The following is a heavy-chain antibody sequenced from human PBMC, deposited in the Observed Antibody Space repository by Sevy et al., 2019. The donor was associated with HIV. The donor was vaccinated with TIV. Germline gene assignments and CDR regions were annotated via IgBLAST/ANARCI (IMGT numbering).Heavy chain of an antibody. CDR2: IRPDGSDK. CDR1: GFTFSPYW. D-gene: IGHD1-26*01. Sequence: GGSLRLSCAASGFTFSPYWMTWVRQAPGKGLEWVANIRPDGSDKYYVDSVKGRFTISRDNAKNSLYRQMNSLRADDTAIYYCARGVGLDCWGQGALVTVSS. J-gene: IGHJ4*02. CDR3: ARGVGLDC. V-gene: IGHV3-7*01.